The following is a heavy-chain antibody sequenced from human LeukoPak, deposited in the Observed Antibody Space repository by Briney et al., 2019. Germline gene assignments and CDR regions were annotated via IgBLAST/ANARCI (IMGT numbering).Heavy chain of an antibody. J-gene: IGHJ4*02. V-gene: IGHV3-74*01. CDR2: INNDGSST. Sequence: GGSLRLSCAASGFTFNSYWMHWVRQAPGKGLVWVSRINNDGSSTSYADSVKGRFTISRDNAKNTLHLQMDSLRAEDTAVYYCVVAYFGGDCSHWGQGTLVTVSS. CDR3: VVAYFGGDCSH. D-gene: IGHD2-21*02. CDR1: GFTFNSYW.